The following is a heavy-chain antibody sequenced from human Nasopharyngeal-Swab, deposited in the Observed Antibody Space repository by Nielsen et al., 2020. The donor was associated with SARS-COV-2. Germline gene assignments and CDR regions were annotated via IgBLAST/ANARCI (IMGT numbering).Heavy chain of an antibody. J-gene: IGHJ6*02. V-gene: IGHV1-46*01. Sequence: ASVKVSCKASGYTFAIHYIHWVRQAPGQGPEWMGIINPSGGSTGYGQKFQGRVTMTRDTSTSTVYMALSSLRSEDTAVYYCARGSSSGTYYYNGMDVWGQGTTVTVSS. CDR2: INPSGGST. CDR1: GYTFAIHY. CDR3: ARGSSSGTYYYNGMDV. D-gene: IGHD6-13*01.